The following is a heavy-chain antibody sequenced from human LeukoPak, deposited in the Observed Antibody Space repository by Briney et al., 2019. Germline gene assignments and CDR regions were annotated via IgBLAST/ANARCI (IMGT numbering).Heavy chain of an antibody. CDR2: IIPIFGTA. J-gene: IGHJ6*02. D-gene: IGHD2-2*02. CDR1: GGTFSSYA. Sequence: GASVKVSCKASGGTFSSYAISWGRQAPGQGLEWMGGIIPIFGTANYAQKFQGRVTITADESTSTAYMELSSLRSEDTAVYYCARDFDIVVVPAAIIYYGMDVWAKGPRSPSP. CDR3: ARDFDIVVVPAAIIYYGMDV. V-gene: IGHV1-69*13.